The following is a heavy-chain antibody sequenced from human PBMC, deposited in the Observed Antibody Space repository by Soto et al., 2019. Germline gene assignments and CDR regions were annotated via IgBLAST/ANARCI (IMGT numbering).Heavy chain of an antibody. CDR1: GGSISSGGYS. CDR2: IYHSGST. CDR3: ARDQLEGNWFDP. D-gene: IGHD1-1*01. Sequence: QLQLQESGSGLVRPSQTLSLTCAVSGGSISSGGYSWNWIRQPPGKGLEWIGYIYHSGSTLYNPSLKSRVTISVDKSKNPFSLQLSSVPAADTAVYYCARDQLEGNWFDPWGQGTLVTVSS. V-gene: IGHV4-30-2*01. J-gene: IGHJ5*02.